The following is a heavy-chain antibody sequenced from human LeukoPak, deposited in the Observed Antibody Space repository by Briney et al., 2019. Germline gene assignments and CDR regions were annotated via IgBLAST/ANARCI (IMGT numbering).Heavy chain of an antibody. CDR2: IYTGGNT. Sequence: QSGGSLRLSCAASGFTVSDIHMTWVRQAPGKGLEWVSVIYTGGNTYYADSVKGRFSISRDVPKNTVNLQMNSLRAEDTAVYYCARRYYNMDVWGQGTTVTVSS. J-gene: IGHJ6*02. V-gene: IGHV3-66*04. CDR1: GFTVSDIH. CDR3: ARRYYNMDV.